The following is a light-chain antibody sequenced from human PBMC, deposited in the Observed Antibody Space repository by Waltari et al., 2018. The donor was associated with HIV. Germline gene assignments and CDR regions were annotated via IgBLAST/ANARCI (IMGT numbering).Light chain of an antibody. CDR3: HQANSLLPMP. Sequence: DIKMTQFPSSVSASVGDRVTIPCRASQGISSWLAWYQQKPGKAPKLLIYGASNLHTGVPSRFSGSGSGTDFTLTISSLQPEDFATYYCHQANSLLPMPFGQGTKVDIK. J-gene: IGKJ1*01. CDR1: QGISSW. V-gene: IGKV1-12*01. CDR2: GAS.